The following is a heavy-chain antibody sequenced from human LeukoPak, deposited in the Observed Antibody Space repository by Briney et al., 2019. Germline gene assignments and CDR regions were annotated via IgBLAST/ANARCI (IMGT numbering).Heavy chain of an antibody. J-gene: IGHJ4*02. D-gene: IGHD1-26*01. CDR1: GFTFSSYA. CDR3: ARGEDVVGALFES. V-gene: IGHV3-23*01. Sequence: PGGSLRLSCAASGFTFSSYAMSWVRQAPGKGLEWVSAICGSGGSTYYADSVKSRFTISRDNSKNTLYLQMNSLRAEDTAVYYCARGEDVVGALFESWGQGTLVTVSS. CDR2: ICGSGGST.